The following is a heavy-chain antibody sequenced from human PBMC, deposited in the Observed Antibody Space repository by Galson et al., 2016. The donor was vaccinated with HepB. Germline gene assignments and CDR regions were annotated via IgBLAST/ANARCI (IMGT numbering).Heavy chain of an antibody. V-gene: IGHV3-23*01. CDR3: AKGKGAQKASLHQGPIGLPPGTLLQEHL. CDR2: ISGSDDTT. J-gene: IGHJ6*01. CDR1: GFTFSTYV. Sequence: SLRPSCAASGFTFSTYVMSWVRQAPGKGLEWVSGISGSDDTTYYADSVKGRFTISRDNSKITVYMQMNNLRVEDTAVYYCAKGKGAQKASLHQGPIGLPPGTLLQEHLWG. D-gene: IGHD2-2*01.